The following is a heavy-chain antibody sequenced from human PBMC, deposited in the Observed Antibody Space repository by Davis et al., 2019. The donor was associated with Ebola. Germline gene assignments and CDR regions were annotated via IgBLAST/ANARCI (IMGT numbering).Heavy chain of an antibody. J-gene: IGHJ4*02. V-gene: IGHV1-18*04. D-gene: IGHD6-19*01. CDR1: GYTFTSYG. Sequence: ASVKVSCKASGYTFTSYGITWVRQAPGQGLEWMGWINPHNGNTNYAQNVQGRVTMTTDTSTSTAYMEVGSLRSDDTAVYYCARDLAVAPPDYWGQGTLVTVSS. CDR3: ARDLAVAPPDY. CDR2: INPHNGNT.